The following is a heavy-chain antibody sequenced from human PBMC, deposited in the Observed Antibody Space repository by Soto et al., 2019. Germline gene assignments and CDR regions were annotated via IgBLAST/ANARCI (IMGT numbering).Heavy chain of an antibody. J-gene: IGHJ4*02. CDR2: ISPYNGNT. V-gene: IGHV1-18*04. CDR3: VRDPQVGFDY. CDR1: GYTFTSYG. Sequence: GASVKVSCKASGYTFTSYGISWVRQAPGQGLEWMGWISPYNGNTNYAQKLQDRVTVTRDTSTSTVYLELRSLKSDDTAVYYCVRDPQVGFDYWGQGTRVTVSS.